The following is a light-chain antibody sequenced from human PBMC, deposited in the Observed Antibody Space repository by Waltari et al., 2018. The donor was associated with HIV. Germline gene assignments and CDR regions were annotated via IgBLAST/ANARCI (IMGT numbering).Light chain of an antibody. J-gene: IGKJ1*01. CDR3: QQSYSNPRT. CDR1: QTISNY. Sequence: DIQMTQSPSSLSASVGDRVTITCRASQTISNYLNWYLAKPGKAPKVLIYVASSLQSGVPSRVSGSGSGTDFTLNISSLQPEDFATYYCQQSYSNPRTFGQGTRVEIK. CDR2: VAS. V-gene: IGKV1-39*01.